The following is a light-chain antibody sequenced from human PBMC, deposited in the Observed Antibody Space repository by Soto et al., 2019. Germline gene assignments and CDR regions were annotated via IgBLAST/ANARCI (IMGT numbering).Light chain of an antibody. CDR1: SSDIGKYDY. J-gene: IGLJ3*02. V-gene: IGLV2-14*01. CDR2: AVS. CDR3: ASYTRATTQV. Sequence: QSALTQPVSVSASPGQSITISCAGTSSDIGKYDYVSWYQHHPGNAPKLVISAVSRRSSGISDRFSGSKSGNTATLTISGLQAEDEADYYCASYTRATTQVFGGGTKIPVL.